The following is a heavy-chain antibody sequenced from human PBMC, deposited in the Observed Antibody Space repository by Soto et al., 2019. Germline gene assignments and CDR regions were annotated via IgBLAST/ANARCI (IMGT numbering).Heavy chain of an antibody. V-gene: IGHV3-30*18. D-gene: IGHD5-18*01. CDR1: EFTFSNYG. CDR3: AKDCFRGYTYGYFYYYGMDV. J-gene: IGHJ6*02. CDR2: ISHDGTNK. Sequence: QVQLVESGGGVVQPGGSLRLSCAASEFTFSNYGIHWVRQAPGKGLEWVAVISHDGTNKYYTDSVKGRFTISRDISKNVLYLQMNTLTTEDTAVYYCAKDCFRGYTYGYFYYYGMDVWGQGTTVTVSS.